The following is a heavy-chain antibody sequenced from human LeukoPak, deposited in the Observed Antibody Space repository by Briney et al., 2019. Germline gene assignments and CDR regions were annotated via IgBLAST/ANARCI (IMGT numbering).Heavy chain of an antibody. D-gene: IGHD2-2*01. J-gene: IGHJ3*02. CDR1: GFSFNSDW. CDR3: ARPIVVLPSESHAFDI. Sequence: GGSLRLSCAASGFSFNSDWMDWVRQAPGKGLEWVANIKHDESEKNYLDSVKGRFTISRDNAQNSLYLQMNGLRAEDTAVYYCARPIVVLPSESHAFDIWGQGTMVTVSS. V-gene: IGHV3-7*01. CDR2: IKHDESEK.